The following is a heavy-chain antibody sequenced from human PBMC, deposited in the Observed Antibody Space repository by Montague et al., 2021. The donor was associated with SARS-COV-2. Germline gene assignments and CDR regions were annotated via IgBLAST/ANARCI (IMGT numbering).Heavy chain of an antibody. D-gene: IGHD6-19*01. V-gene: IGHV3-48*03. J-gene: IGHJ4*02. CDR1: GFTFSSYD. CDR2: ISSSGSTI. CDR3: ARDSLFRSGYSSGWPDY. Sequence: SLRLSCAASGFTFSSYDMSWVRQAPGKGLEWVSYISSSGSTIYYAASVKGRFTISRDNAKNSLYLQMNSLRAEDTAVYYCARDSLFRSGYSSGWPDYWGQGTLVTVSS.